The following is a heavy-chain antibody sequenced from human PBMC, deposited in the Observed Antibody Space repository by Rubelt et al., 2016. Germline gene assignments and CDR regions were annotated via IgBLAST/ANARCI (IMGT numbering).Heavy chain of an antibody. CDR3: AKDRSSGYYFPCLDY. V-gene: IGHV3-66*01. CDR2: IHSGGTT. CDR1: GFTVSSNY. Sequence: EVQLVESGGGPVKPGGSLRLSCAASGFTVSSNYMSWVRQAPGKGLKWVSVIHSGGTTFYADSVKGGFTVSRDNSKNTLYLQMNSLRAEDTAVYYCAKDRSSGYYFPCLDYWGQGALVTVSS. J-gene: IGHJ4*02. D-gene: IGHD3-22*01.